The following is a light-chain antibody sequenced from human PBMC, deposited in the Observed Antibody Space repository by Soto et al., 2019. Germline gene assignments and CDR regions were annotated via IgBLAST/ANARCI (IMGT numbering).Light chain of an antibody. CDR2: GAS. V-gene: IGKV3-15*01. CDR3: QQNNKWPPVA. CDR1: QTISND. Sequence: EVVMTQSPATVSVSPGEGVTLSCRASQTISNDLAWYQQKPGQAPRLLIYGASTRATGVPARFSGGGSGTEFTLTISSLQSEAFAFYYCQQNNKWPPVAFGGGTKVGIK. J-gene: IGKJ4*01.